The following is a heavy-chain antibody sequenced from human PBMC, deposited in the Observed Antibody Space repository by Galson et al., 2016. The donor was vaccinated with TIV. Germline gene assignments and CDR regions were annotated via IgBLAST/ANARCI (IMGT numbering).Heavy chain of an antibody. D-gene: IGHD6-19*01. CDR3: ARDDGYTSGSDY. Sequence: SLRLSCAASGFTFGSYGMHWVRQAPGKGLEWVAIISYDGSDKDYTDSVKGRFTISRDKSKNTLYLQMDSVRVEDTATYYCARDDGYTSGSDYWGQGTQVTVSS. V-gene: IGHV3-33*01. CDR2: ISYDGSDK. CDR1: GFTFGSYG. J-gene: IGHJ4*02.